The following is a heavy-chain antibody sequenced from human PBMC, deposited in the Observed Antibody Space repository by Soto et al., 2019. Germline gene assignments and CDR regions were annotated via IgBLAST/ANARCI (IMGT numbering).Heavy chain of an antibody. CDR1: GYTLTDYL. J-gene: IGHJ4*02. Sequence: QVQLVQSGAEEKKPGASLKVSCKASGYTLTDYLIHWVRQAPGQRLEWIAWINAGNGNTKSSQNFQGRVTITRDTSASTADMDLNSLRSEDTAVYYCARGGYGDPFDYWGQGTLVTVSS. CDR3: ARGGYGDPFDY. CDR2: INAGNGNT. D-gene: IGHD4-17*01. V-gene: IGHV1-3*05.